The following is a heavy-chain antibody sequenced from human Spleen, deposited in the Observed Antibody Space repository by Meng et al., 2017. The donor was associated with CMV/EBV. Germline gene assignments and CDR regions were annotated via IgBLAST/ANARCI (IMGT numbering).Heavy chain of an antibody. Sequence: SCKSSRYTFSDYNMTWVRQAPGQGLEWMGWAVPKSGVTNYARRFQGRVTMTLDMSTSTDYMELSSLRSDDTAVYCCARGFSLSPFDPWGQGTLVTVSS. V-gene: IGHV1-2*02. CDR3: ARGFSLSPFDP. J-gene: IGHJ5*02. D-gene: IGHD3-16*02. CDR2: AVPKSGVT. CDR1: RYTFSDYN.